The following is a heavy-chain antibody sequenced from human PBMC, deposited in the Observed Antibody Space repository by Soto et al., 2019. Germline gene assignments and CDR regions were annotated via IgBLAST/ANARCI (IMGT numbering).Heavy chain of an antibody. CDR1: VFTCSSNY. J-gene: IGHJ4*02. V-gene: IGHV3-53*01. D-gene: IGHD6-6*01. CDR3: ARGGAARPVDY. Sequence: GGPLRVSCPASVFTCSSNYMSWVRQAPGKGLEWVSVIYSGGSTYYADSVKGRFTISRDNSKNTLYLQMNSLRAEDTAVYYCARGGAARPVDYWGQGTLVTVSS. CDR2: IYSGGST.